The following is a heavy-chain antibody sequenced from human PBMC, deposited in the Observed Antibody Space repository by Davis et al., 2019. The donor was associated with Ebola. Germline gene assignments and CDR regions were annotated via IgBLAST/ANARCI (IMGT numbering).Heavy chain of an antibody. D-gene: IGHD5-12*01. CDR3: ARYNSAYERADLDY. J-gene: IGHJ4*02. CDR2: INSDESIR. V-gene: IGHV3-74*01. Sequence: GESLKISCAASGFTFNNYWMHWVRQAPGKGLVWVSRINSDESIRNYADSVKGRFTISRDNAKNMLYLQMDSLRVEDTAVYYCARYNSAYERADLDYWGQGTLVTVSS. CDR1: GFTFNNYW.